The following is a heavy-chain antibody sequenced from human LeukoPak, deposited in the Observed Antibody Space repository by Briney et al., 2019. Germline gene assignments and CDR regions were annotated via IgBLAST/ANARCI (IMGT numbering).Heavy chain of an antibody. CDR3: AREEYCSVTTCLRGTDY. V-gene: IGHV3-23*01. J-gene: IGHJ4*02. D-gene: IGHD2/OR15-2a*01. CDR2: ISGSGNST. Sequence: GGSLRLSCAGSGFTFVNYALTWVRQAPGKGLEWISTISGSGNSTFYADSVKGRFTISRDNSKNTLSLQLNSLRAGDTALYYCAREEYCSVTTCLRGTDYWGQGTLVTVSS. CDR1: GFTFVNYA.